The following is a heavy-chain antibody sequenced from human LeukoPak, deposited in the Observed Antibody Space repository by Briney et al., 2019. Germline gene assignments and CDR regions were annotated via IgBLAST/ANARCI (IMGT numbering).Heavy chain of an antibody. V-gene: IGHV4-39*01. J-gene: IGHJ5*02. CDR2: MYYSGST. CDR3: ARHPPRDCSSSRCYKRWFDP. Sequence: SETLSLTCTVAGGSISSSDSYWGWIRQPPGKGLEWIGSMYYSGSTYYNPSLKSRVTISVDTSKIQVSLKLNSVTAADTAVYYCARHPPRDCSSSRCYKRWFDPWGQGTLVTVSS. CDR1: GGSISSSDSY. D-gene: IGHD2-2*02.